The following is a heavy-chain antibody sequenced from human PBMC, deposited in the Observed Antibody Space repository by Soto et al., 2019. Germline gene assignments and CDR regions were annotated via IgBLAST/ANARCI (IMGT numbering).Heavy chain of an antibody. Sequence: QLHLQESGPGLVKPSETLSLTCTVSGGSISSSRYYWGWLRQPPGKGLEWIGSIYFSGSTYYNPSLKSRVNISLDTPKKQFSLNLSSVTAADTAVYYCARLNYGSGSFYNPGGAFDIWGEGTMVTVSS. D-gene: IGHD3-10*01. J-gene: IGHJ3*02. CDR3: ARLNYGSGSFYNPGGAFDI. V-gene: IGHV4-39*01. CDR2: IYFSGST. CDR1: GGSISSSRYY.